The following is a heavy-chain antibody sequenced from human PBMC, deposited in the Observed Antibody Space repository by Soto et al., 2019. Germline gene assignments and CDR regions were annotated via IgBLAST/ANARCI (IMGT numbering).Heavy chain of an antibody. CDR3: ATSRASCFCFDY. V-gene: IGHV3-15*01. CDR1: GFTFNNAW. Sequence: PGGSLRLSCATSGFTFNNAWMNWVRQAPGKGLEWVGRIKSNPAGGTVDYTAPVKGRFTISRDDSENTLYLQMDSLRPEDTAVYYCATSRASCFCFDYWGQGALVTSPQ. J-gene: IGHJ4*02. CDR2: IKSNPAGGTV. D-gene: IGHD2-2*01.